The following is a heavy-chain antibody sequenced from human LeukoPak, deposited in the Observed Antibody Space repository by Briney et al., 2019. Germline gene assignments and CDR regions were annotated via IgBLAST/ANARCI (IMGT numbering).Heavy chain of an antibody. CDR3: ARGPHWDPHFDY. Sequence: ASVKVSCKASGFTFTSYHMHWVRQAPGQGLEWMGWINPNSGGTNYAQKFQGRVTMTRDTSISTAYMELSGLRSDDTAVYYCARGPHWDPHFDYWRQGTLVTVSS. J-gene: IGHJ4*02. V-gene: IGHV1-2*02. CDR2: INPNSGGT. D-gene: IGHD7-27*01. CDR1: GFTFTSYH.